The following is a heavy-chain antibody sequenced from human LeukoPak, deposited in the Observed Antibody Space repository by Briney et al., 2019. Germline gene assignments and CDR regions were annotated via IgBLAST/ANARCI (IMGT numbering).Heavy chain of an antibody. V-gene: IGHV3-23*01. Sequence: GGSLRLSCAVSGFTLSNYGMTWFRQAPGKGLEWVAGISGSGGETNYADSVKGRFTISRDNPKNTLYLQMSSLRVEDTAVYFCAKRGVVIRVFLVGFHKEAYYFDSWGQGALVTVSS. D-gene: IGHD3-10*01. CDR1: GFTLSNYG. CDR3: AKRGVVIRVFLVGFHKEAYYFDS. J-gene: IGHJ4*02. CDR2: ISGSGGET.